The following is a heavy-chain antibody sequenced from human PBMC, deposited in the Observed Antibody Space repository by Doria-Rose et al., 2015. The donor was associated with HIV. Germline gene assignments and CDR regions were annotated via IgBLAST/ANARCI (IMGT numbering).Heavy chain of an antibody. V-gene: IGHV2-26*01. D-gene: IGHD6-13*01. CDR3: ARIKSSRWYHKYYFDF. CDR2: IFSDDER. J-gene: IGHJ4*02. Sequence: QVTLKESGPVLVKPTGTLTLTCTVSGVSLSSPGMGVSWIRQPPGKALEWPANIFSDDERSYKTSLKSRLTISRGTSKSQAVLTMTDMVPVDTATYYCARIKSSRWYHKYYFDFWGQGTLVIVSA. CDR1: GVSLSSPGMG.